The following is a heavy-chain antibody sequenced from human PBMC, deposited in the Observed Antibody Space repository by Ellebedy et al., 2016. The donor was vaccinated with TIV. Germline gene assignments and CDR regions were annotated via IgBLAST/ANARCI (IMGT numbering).Heavy chain of an antibody. Sequence: PGGSLRLSCAASGFTFRRHGMHWVRQAPGKGLEWVAVIWYDGSDQYYADSVKGRFTVSRDNSKNTLYLQMNSLRAEDTAVYFCAKDRTPGDGYWVFDNWGQGTLVSVSS. CDR2: IWYDGSDQ. D-gene: IGHD5-18*01. CDR1: GFTFRRHG. V-gene: IGHV3-33*06. J-gene: IGHJ4*02. CDR3: AKDRTPGDGYWVFDN.